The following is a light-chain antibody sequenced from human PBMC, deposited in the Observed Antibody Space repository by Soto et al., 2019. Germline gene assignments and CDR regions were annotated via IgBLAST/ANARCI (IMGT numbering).Light chain of an antibody. Sequence: EILLTQSPGTLSFSPGEGATLSCRASQSISGNYLAWYQQKPGQAPRLLIYGASNRATGIPERFSGSGSGTDFTLTISRLEPQDSAIYYCQQYVISVTFGQGTRLEIK. CDR3: QQYVISVT. CDR2: GAS. V-gene: IGKV3-20*01. CDR1: QSISGNY. J-gene: IGKJ5*01.